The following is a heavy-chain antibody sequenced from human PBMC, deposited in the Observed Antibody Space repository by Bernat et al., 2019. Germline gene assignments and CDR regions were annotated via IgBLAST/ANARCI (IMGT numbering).Heavy chain of an antibody. CDR1: GGSISSYY. Sequence: QVQLQESGPGLVKPSETLSLTCTVSGGSISSYYWSWIRQPPGQGLDWIGYVYHTGSTNYNPSLKSRVTMSVDTSKNQFSLNLTSVTAADTAVYYCARSPTMVTFPRFDYWGQGTLVTVSS. CDR2: VYHTGST. J-gene: IGHJ4*02. CDR3: ARSPTMVTFPRFDY. D-gene: IGHD5-18*01. V-gene: IGHV4-59*01.